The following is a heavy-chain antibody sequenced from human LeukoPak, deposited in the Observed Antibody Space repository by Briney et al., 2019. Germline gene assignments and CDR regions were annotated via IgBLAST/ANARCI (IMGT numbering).Heavy chain of an antibody. CDR2: IYHSGST. CDR1: GYSISSGYY. V-gene: IGHV4-38-2*01. D-gene: IGHD3-22*01. CDR3: ARLISGSSGYYHYYYYYYYMDV. J-gene: IGHJ6*03. Sequence: SXXLSLTCAVSGYSISSGYYWGWIRRPPGKGLEGIGSIYHSGSTYYNPSVKSRVTISVDTYKNKVSLKLSSVTAADTAVYYCARLISGSSGYYHYYYYYYYMDVWGKGTTVTVSS.